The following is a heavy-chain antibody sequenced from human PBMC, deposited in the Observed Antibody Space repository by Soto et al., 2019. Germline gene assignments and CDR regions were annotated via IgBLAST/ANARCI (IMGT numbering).Heavy chain of an antibody. Sequence: PSETLSLTCTVSGGSISSYYWSWIRQPPGKGLERIGYIYYSGSTNYNPSLKSRVTISVDTSKNQFSLKLSSVTAADTAVYYCARSYCSSTSCYFLDYWGQGTLVTVSS. J-gene: IGHJ4*02. CDR2: IYYSGST. D-gene: IGHD2-2*01. CDR1: GGSISSYY. V-gene: IGHV4-59*08. CDR3: ARSYCSSTSCYFLDY.